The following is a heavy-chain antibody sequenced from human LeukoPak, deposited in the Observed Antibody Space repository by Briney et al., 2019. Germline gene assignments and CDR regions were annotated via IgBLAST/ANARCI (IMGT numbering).Heavy chain of an antibody. CDR2: ISAYNGNT. V-gene: IGHV1-18*01. D-gene: IGHD3-22*01. CDR1: GYSFTSYG. J-gene: IGHJ4*02. Sequence: ASVKVSCTASGYSFTSYGISWVRQAPGQGLKWMGWISAYNGNTNYAQKLQGRVTMTTDTSTSTAYMELRSLRSDDTAVYYCARVYYYDSSGYYEPIYYFDYWGQGTLVTVSS. CDR3: ARVYYYDSSGYYEPIYYFDY.